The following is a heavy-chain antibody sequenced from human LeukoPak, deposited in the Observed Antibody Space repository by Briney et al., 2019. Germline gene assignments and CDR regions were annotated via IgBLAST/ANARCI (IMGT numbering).Heavy chain of an antibody. CDR3: ARDPNCSSTSCYADYYYGMDV. V-gene: IGHV3-30*04. CDR2: ISYDGSDK. D-gene: IGHD2-2*01. CDR1: GFTFSFHA. Sequence: GGSLRLSCAASGFTFSFHAMHWVRQAPGKGLEWVALISYDGSDKYYADSVKGRFTISRDNSKNTLYLQMNSLRAEDTAVYYCARDPNCSSTSCYADYYYGMDVWGKGTTVIVSS. J-gene: IGHJ6*04.